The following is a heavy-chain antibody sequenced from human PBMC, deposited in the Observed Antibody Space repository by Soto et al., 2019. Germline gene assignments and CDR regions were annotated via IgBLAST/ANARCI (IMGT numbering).Heavy chain of an antibody. V-gene: IGHV4-59*01. CDR2: IYYSGST. CDR1: GGSISSYY. CDR3: ARASDYYGMDV. Sequence: SETLSLTCTVSGGSISSYYWSWIRQPPGKGLEWIGYIYYSGSTNYNPSLKSRVTISVDTSKNQFSLKLSSVTAADTAVYYCARASDYYGMDVWGQGTTVTVSS. J-gene: IGHJ6*02.